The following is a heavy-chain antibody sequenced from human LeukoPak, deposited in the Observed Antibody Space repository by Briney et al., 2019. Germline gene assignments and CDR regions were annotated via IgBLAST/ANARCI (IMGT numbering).Heavy chain of an antibody. CDR1: GFTFSTYW. CDR2: IKQDGSEK. Sequence: PGGSLRLSCAASGFTFSTYWMSWVRQAPGKGLEWVANIKQDGSEKYYVDSVKGRLTISRDNAKNSLYLQMNSLRAEDTAVYYCAREWIAAGFDPWGQGTLVTVSS. J-gene: IGHJ5*02. CDR3: AREWIAAGFDP. V-gene: IGHV3-7*03. D-gene: IGHD6-13*01.